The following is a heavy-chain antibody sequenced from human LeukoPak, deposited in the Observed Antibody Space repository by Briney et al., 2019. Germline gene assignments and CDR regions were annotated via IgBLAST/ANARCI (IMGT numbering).Heavy chain of an antibody. J-gene: IGHJ4*02. Sequence: SVKVSCKASGGTFSSYAIRWVRQAPGQGLEWMGGIIPIFGTANYAQKFQGRVTITADESTSTAYMELSSLRSEDTAVYYCHVDYGDHEGFDYWGQGTLVTVSS. CDR3: HVDYGDHEGFDY. CDR1: GGTFSSYA. V-gene: IGHV1-69*01. CDR2: IIPIFGTA. D-gene: IGHD4-17*01.